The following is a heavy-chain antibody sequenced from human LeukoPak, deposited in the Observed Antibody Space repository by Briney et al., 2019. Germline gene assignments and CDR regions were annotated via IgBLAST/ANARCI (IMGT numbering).Heavy chain of an antibody. CDR1: GYTFTSYA. CDR3: ARGDYYDSSGLN. J-gene: IGHJ1*01. Sequence: ASVKVSCKASGYTFTSYAMHWVRQAPGQRLEWMGWINAGNGNTKYSQKLQGRVTITRDTSASTAYMELSSLRSEDTAVYYCARGDYYDSSGLNWGQGTLVTVSS. CDR2: INAGNGNT. D-gene: IGHD3-22*01. V-gene: IGHV1-3*01.